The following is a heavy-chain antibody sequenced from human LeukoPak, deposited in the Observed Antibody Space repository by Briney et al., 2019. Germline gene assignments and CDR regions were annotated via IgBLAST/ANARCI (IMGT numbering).Heavy chain of an antibody. CDR3: ARPRYCSGGSCYKGYYYYMDV. CDR2: MNPNSGNT. CDR1: GYTFTSYD. D-gene: IGHD2-15*01. Sequence: ASVKVSCKASGYTFTSYDINWVRQATGQGLEWMGWMNPNSGNTGYAQKFQGRVTMTRNTSISTAYMELSSLRSEDTAVYYCARPRYCSGGSCYKGYYYYMDVWGKGTTVTASS. J-gene: IGHJ6*03. V-gene: IGHV1-8*01.